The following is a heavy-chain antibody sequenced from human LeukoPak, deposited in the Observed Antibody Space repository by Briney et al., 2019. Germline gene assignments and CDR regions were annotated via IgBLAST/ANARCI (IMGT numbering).Heavy chain of an antibody. J-gene: IGHJ4*02. CDR3: ARDPQLGPFDY. V-gene: IGHV4-4*07. CDR1: GGSISSYY. D-gene: IGHD6-6*01. Sequence: SETLRVTCTVSGGSISSYYWSWIRQPAGKGLEWIGRIYTSGRTNYNPSLKSRVTMSVDTSKKQFSLKLSSVTAADTAVYYCARDPQLGPFDYWGQGTLVTVSS. CDR2: IYTSGRT.